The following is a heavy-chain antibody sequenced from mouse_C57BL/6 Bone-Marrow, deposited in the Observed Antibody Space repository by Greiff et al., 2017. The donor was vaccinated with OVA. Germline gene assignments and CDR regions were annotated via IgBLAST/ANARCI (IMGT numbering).Heavy chain of an antibody. D-gene: IGHD1-1*01. CDR2: IYPRSGNT. CDR1: GYTFTSYG. Sequence: VHLVESGAELARPGASVKLSCKASGYTFTSYGISWVKQRTGQGLEWIGEIYPRSGNTYYNEKFKGKATLTADKSSSTAYMELRSLTSEDSAVYCCARDYYGSRRFAYWGQGTLVTVSA. CDR3: ARDYYGSRRFAY. V-gene: IGHV1-81*01. J-gene: IGHJ3*01.